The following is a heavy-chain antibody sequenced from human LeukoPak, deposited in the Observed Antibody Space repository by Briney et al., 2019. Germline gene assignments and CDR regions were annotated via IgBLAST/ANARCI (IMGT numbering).Heavy chain of an antibody. D-gene: IGHD3-10*01. CDR3: ARGLIRYYYGSGRQNYFDY. V-gene: IGHV4-34*01. J-gene: IGHJ4*02. CDR1: GGSFSGYY. Sequence: SETLSLTCAVYGGSFSGYYWSWIRQPPGKGLEWIGEINHSGSTNYNPSLKSRVTISVDTSKNQFSLKLSSVTAADTAVYYCARGLIRYYYGSGRQNYFDYWGQGTLVTVSS. CDR2: INHSGST.